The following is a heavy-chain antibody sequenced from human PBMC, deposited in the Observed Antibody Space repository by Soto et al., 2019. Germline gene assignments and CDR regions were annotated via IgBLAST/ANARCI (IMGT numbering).Heavy chain of an antibody. CDR2: ISGSGGST. CDR3: ARDDILTGYYRNYYGMDV. V-gene: IGHV3-23*01. CDR1: GFTFSSYA. Sequence: PGGSLRLSCAASGFTFSSYAMSWVRQAPGKGLEWVSAISGSGGSTYYADSVKGRFTISRDNAKNTLYLQMNSLRAEDTAVYYCARDDILTGYYRNYYGMDVWGQGTTVTVSS. D-gene: IGHD3-9*01. J-gene: IGHJ6*02.